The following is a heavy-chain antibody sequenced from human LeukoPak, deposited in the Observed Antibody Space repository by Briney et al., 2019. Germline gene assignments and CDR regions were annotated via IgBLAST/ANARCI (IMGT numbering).Heavy chain of an antibody. J-gene: IGHJ2*01. D-gene: IGHD6-13*01. CDR2: GDYSGGT. Sequence: SETLSLTCTVSGDSFSSVTDYWAWIREPPGKGLEWIASGDYSGGTYYNPSLQSRVTISLDTSKNKFSLNLTSVTAADTAVYFCARGPLHHPSSWPFWYFDLWGRGTLVTVSS. V-gene: IGHV4-39*07. CDR3: ARGPLHHPSSWPFWYFDL. CDR1: GDSFSSVTDY.